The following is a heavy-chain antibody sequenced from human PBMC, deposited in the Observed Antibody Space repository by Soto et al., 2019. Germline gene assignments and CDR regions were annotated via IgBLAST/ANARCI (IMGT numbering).Heavy chain of an antibody. D-gene: IGHD3-22*01. J-gene: IGHJ4*02. CDR1: GGSISSYY. V-gene: IGHV4-59*01. CDR3: ARGDNYYDSSGYYYIDY. CDR2: IYYSGST. Sequence: SETLSLTCTVSGGSISSYYWSWIRQPPGKGLEWIGYIYYSGSTNYNPSLKSRVTISVDTSKNQFSLKLSSVTAADTAVYYCARGDNYYDSSGYYYIDYWGQGTLVTVSS.